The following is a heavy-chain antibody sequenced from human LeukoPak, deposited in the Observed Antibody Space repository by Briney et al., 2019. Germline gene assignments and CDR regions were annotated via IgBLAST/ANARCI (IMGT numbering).Heavy chain of an antibody. CDR1: GFTFNTYA. CDR3: AKGRYDYVWGSYPY. J-gene: IGHJ4*02. CDR2: ISASSDNT. D-gene: IGHD3-16*02. Sequence: QSGGSLRLSCAASGFTFNTYAMTWVRQAPGKGLEWISLISASSDNTYYADSVKGRFTISRDNSKNTLYLQMNSLRAEDTAVYYCAKGRYDYVWGSYPYWGQGTLVTVSS. V-gene: IGHV3-23*01.